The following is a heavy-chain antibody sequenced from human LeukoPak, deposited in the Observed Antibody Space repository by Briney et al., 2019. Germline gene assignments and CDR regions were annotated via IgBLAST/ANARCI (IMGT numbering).Heavy chain of an antibody. CDR2: MNPNSGNT. J-gene: IGHJ5*02. V-gene: IGHV1-8*01. CDR1: GYTFTSYD. D-gene: IGHD3-10*01. CDR3: ARAITMVRGVIGYNWFDP. Sequence: ASVKVSCKASGYTFTSYDINWVRQATGQGPEWMGWMNPNSGNTGYAQKFQGRVTMTRNTSISTAYMELSSLRSEDTAVYYCARAITMVRGVIGYNWFDPWGQGTLVTVSS.